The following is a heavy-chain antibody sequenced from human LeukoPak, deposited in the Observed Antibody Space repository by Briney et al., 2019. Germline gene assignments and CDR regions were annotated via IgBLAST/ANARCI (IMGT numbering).Heavy chain of an antibody. Sequence: SETLSLTCNVSGGSIRGYYWSWIRQPPGKGLEWIGYMSYSGSTNYNPSLKSRVTISVDTSKNQFSLKLTSMTAADTAVYYCARGDDHDYGDLYFDYWGQGTLVTVSS. J-gene: IGHJ4*02. V-gene: IGHV4-59*01. CDR2: MSYSGST. D-gene: IGHD4-17*01. CDR3: ARGDDHDYGDLYFDY. CDR1: GGSIRGYY.